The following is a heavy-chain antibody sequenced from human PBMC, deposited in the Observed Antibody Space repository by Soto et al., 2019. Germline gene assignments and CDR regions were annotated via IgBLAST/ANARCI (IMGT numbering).Heavy chain of an antibody. CDR3: AREAGGSTIASVLLDP. Sequence: VKVSCMSSGYFFNEYHMHGVRKAPGRGREGMGWINPKNGDTNYAQKFQDRVTMTRDTSISTVYIELRRLTSDETAGDYCAREAGGSTIASVLLDPWGKVPLVT. V-gene: IGHV1-2*02. CDR1: GYFFNEYH. J-gene: IGHJ5*02. D-gene: IGHD3-10*01. CDR2: INPKNGDT.